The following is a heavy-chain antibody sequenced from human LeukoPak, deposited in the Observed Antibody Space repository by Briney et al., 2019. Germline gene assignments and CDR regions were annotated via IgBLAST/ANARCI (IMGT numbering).Heavy chain of an antibody. Sequence: GGSPRLSCAASGFTFSSYAMHWVRQAPGKGLEWVAVLSYDGSNKYYADSVKGRFTISRDNSKNTLYLQMNSLRAEDTAVYYCARESISSSWTHFDYWGQGTLVTVSS. CDR3: ARESISSSWTHFDY. CDR2: LSYDGSNK. CDR1: GFTFSSYA. J-gene: IGHJ4*02. V-gene: IGHV3-30*04. D-gene: IGHD6-13*01.